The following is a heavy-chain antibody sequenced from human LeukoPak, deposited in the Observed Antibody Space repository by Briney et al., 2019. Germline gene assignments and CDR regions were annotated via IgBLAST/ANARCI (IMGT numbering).Heavy chain of an antibody. V-gene: IGHV4-59*01. CDR2: IYYSGST. CDR3: ARVYRYWYFDL. Sequence: SETLSLTCTVSGGSISSYYWSWIRQPPGKGLEWIGYIYYSGSTNYNPSLKSRVTISVDTSKNQFSLKLSSVTAADTAVYYCARVYRYWYFDLWGRGTLVTVSS. J-gene: IGHJ2*01. D-gene: IGHD2-2*01. CDR1: GGSISSYY.